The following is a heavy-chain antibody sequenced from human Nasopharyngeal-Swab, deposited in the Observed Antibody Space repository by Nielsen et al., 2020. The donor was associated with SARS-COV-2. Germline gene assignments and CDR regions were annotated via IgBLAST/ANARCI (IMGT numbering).Heavy chain of an antibody. V-gene: IGHV4-39*01. CDR2: IYYSGTT. Sequence: SETLSLTCTVSGDSISNSLYYWGWIRQPPGKGREWIGSIYYSGTTYYNLSLKSRATMSVDTSRNQFSLKLTSVTAADTAVYFCAIRRNAQGFMSSGWYYFDSWGQGTLVTVSS. D-gene: IGHD6-19*01. J-gene: IGHJ4*02. CDR1: GDSISNSLYY. CDR3: AIRRNAQGFMSSGWYYFDS.